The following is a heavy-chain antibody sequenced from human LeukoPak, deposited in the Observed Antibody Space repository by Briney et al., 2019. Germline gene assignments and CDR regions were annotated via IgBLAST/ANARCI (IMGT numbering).Heavy chain of an antibody. D-gene: IGHD4-17*01. CDR3: ARVTTVTTRGAFDI. Sequence: SETLFLTCTVSCGSISSGDYYWSWIRQPPGKGLEWIGYIYYSGSTYYNPSLKSRVTISVDTSKNQFSLKLSSVTAADTAMYYCARVTTVTTRGAFDIWGQGTMVTVSS. CDR2: IYYSGST. V-gene: IGHV4-30-4*01. J-gene: IGHJ3*02. CDR1: CGSISSGDYY.